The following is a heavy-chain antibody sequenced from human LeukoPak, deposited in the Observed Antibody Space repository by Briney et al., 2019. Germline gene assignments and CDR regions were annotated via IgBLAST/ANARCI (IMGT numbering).Heavy chain of an antibody. Sequence: ASVKVSCKASGHTFTGYYMHWVRQAPGQGLEWMGWINPNSGGTNYAQKFQGRVTMTRDTSISTAYMELSRLRSDDTAVYYCARDLRPYSSGPNRETWGQGTLVTVSS. CDR1: GHTFTGYY. CDR3: ARDLRPYSSGPNRET. CDR2: INPNSGGT. D-gene: IGHD3-22*01. V-gene: IGHV1-2*02. J-gene: IGHJ5*02.